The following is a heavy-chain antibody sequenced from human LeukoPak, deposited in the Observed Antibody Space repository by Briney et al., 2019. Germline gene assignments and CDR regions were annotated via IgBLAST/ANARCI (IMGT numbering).Heavy chain of an antibody. J-gene: IGHJ5*02. CDR2: ISSSASGGIT. Sequence: GGSLRLSCAASGFTFRNYAMSWVRQAPGKGLEWVSLISSSASGGITYYADSVKGRFTISRDNSKNTLYLQMNSLRAEDTAMYYCASLRGLNDYLVPWGQGTLVTVSS. CDR3: ASLRGLNDYLVP. CDR1: GFTFRNYA. D-gene: IGHD2/OR15-2a*01. V-gene: IGHV3-23*01.